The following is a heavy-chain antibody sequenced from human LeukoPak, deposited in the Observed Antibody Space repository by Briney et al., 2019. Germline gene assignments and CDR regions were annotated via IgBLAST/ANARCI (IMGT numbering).Heavy chain of an antibody. CDR3: ARLPLYYYQEDY. CDR2: IHFSGTT. Sequence: PSETLSLTCTVSGGSISSYYWGWIRQPPGKRLEWIGSIHFSGTTHYNPSLKSRITTSVDTSKNQFSLKLTSVTAADTAVYFCARLPLYYYQEDYWGQGTLVTVSS. V-gene: IGHV4-39*01. D-gene: IGHD3-10*01. CDR1: GGSISSYY. J-gene: IGHJ4*02.